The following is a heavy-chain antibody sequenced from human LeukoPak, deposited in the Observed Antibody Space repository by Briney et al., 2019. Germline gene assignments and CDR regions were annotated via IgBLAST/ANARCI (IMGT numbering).Heavy chain of an antibody. CDR2: ISYDGSNK. D-gene: IGHD6-19*01. CDR1: GFTFSSYA. J-gene: IGHJ4*02. CDR3: ARERHQWLAYFDY. V-gene: IGHV3-30-3*01. Sequence: GGSLRLSCAASGFTFSSYAMHWVRQAPGKGLEWVAVISYDGSNKYYADSVKGRFTISRDNSKNTLYLQMNSLRAEDTAVYYCARERHQWLAYFDYWGQGTLVTVSS.